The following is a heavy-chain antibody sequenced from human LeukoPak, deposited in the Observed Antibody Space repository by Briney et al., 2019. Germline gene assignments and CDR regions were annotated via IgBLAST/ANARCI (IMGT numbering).Heavy chain of an antibody. D-gene: IGHD3-10*01. Sequence: PSETLSLTCAVYGGSFSGYYWSWIRQPPGKGLEWIGEINHSGSTNYNPSLKSRVTISVDTSKNQFSLKLSSVTAADTAVYYCARRRITMVRGFIIYFDYWGQGTLVTVSS. CDR1: GGSFSGYY. CDR3: ARRRITMVRGFIIYFDY. V-gene: IGHV4-34*01. J-gene: IGHJ4*02. CDR2: INHSGST.